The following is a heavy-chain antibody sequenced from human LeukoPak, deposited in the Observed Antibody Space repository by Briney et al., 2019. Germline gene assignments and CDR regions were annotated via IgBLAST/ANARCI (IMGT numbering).Heavy chain of an antibody. CDR1: GFTFSSYG. J-gene: IGHJ4*02. CDR3: ARERVGAIDY. CDR2: IWYDGSNK. Sequence: GRSLRLSWAASGFTFSSYGMHWVRQAPGKGLEWVAVIWYDGSNKYYADSVKGRFTISRDNSKNTLYLQMNSLRAEDTAVYYCARERVGAIDYWGQGTLVTVSS. D-gene: IGHD1-26*01. V-gene: IGHV3-33*01.